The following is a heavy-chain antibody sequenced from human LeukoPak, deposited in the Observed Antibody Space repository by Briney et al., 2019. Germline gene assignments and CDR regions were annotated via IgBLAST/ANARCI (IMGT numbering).Heavy chain of an antibody. Sequence: PSETLSLTCTVSGGSISSYYWSWIRQPPGKGLEWIGYIYYSGSTNYNPSLKSRVTISVDTSKNQFSLKLSSVTAADTAVYYCARQVWSTDDAFDIWGQGTMVTASS. D-gene: IGHD3-3*01. V-gene: IGHV4-59*08. CDR3: ARQVWSTDDAFDI. CDR2: IYYSGST. CDR1: GGSISSYY. J-gene: IGHJ3*02.